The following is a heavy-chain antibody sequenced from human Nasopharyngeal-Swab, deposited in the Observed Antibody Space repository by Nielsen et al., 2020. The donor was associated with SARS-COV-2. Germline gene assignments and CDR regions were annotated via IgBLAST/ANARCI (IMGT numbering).Heavy chain of an antibody. D-gene: IGHD2-21*02. CDR1: GFTFSSYG. Sequence: GESLKISCAASGFTFSSYGMHRVRQAPGKGLEWVAVISYDGSNKYYADSVKGRFTISRDNSKNTLYLQMNSLRAEDTAVYYCAKGPFIVVVTGGGDFDYWGQGTLVTVSS. CDR3: AKGPFIVVVTGGGDFDY. J-gene: IGHJ4*02. CDR2: ISYDGSNK. V-gene: IGHV3-30*18.